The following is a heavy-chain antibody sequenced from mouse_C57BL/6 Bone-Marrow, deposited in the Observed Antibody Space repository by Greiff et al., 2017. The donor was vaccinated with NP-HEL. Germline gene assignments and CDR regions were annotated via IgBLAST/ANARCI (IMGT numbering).Heavy chain of an antibody. Sequence: DVMLVESGGGLVQPGGSLKLSCAASGFTFSDYYMYWVRQTPEKRLEWVAYISNGGGSTYYPDTVKGRFTISRDNAKNTLYLQMSRLKSEDTAMYYCARDGYYYYAMDYWGQGTSVTVSS. D-gene: IGHD2-3*01. V-gene: IGHV5-12*01. J-gene: IGHJ4*01. CDR3: ARDGYYYYAMDY. CDR1: GFTFSDYY. CDR2: ISNGGGST.